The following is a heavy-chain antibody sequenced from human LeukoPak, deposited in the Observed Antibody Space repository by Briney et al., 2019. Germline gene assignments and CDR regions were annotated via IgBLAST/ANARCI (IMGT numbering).Heavy chain of an antibody. V-gene: IGHV3-23*01. J-gene: IGHJ6*02. CDR1: GFTFSSYA. Sequence: PGGSLGLSCAASGFTFSSYAMSWVRQAPGKGLEWVSAISGSGGSTYYADSVKGRFTISRDNSKNTLYLQMNSLRAEDTAVYYCAKDPLYDFWSGPYYYYGMDVWGQGTTVTVSS. D-gene: IGHD3-3*01. CDR2: ISGSGGST. CDR3: AKDPLYDFWSGPYYYYGMDV.